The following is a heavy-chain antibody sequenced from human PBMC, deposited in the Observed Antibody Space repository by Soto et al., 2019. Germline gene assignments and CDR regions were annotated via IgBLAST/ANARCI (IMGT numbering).Heavy chain of an antibody. V-gene: IGHV1-2*02. CDR1: GYTFTGYY. CDR3: ARXILANYYDSSGYYSEFDY. D-gene: IGHD3-22*01. J-gene: IGHJ4*02. Sequence: ASVKVSCKASGYTFTGYYMHWVRQAPGQGLEWMGWINPNSGGTNYAQKFQGRVTMTRDTSISTAYMELSRLRSDDTAVYYCARXILANYYDSSGYYSEFDYWGQGTLVTVS. CDR2: INPNSGGT.